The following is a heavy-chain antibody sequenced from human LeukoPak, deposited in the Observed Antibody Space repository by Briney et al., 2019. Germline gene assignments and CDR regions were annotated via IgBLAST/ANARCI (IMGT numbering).Heavy chain of an antibody. Sequence: GASVKVSCKASGYTFTGDYMHWVRQAPGQGLEWMGRINPNSGGTNYAQKFQGRVTMTRDTSISTAYMELSRLRSDDTAVYYCARVFDEDTAQIRFDYWGQGTLVTVSS. D-gene: IGHD5-18*01. CDR1: GYTFTGDY. J-gene: IGHJ4*02. CDR2: INPNSGGT. CDR3: ARVFDEDTAQIRFDY. V-gene: IGHV1-2*06.